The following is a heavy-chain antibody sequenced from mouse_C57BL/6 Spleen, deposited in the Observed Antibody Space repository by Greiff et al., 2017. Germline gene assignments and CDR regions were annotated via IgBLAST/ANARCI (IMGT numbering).Heavy chain of an antibody. CDR1: GYTFTGYW. CDR2: ILPGSGST. V-gene: IGHV1-9*01. D-gene: IGHD1-1*01. CDR3: ARYYGSSYDWFAY. Sequence: VQLQQSGAELMKPGASVTLSCKATGYTFTGYWIEWVKQRPGHGLEWIGEILPGSGSTNYNEKFKGKATFTADTSSNTAYMQLSSLTTEDSAIYYGARYYGSSYDWFAYWGQGTLVTVSA. J-gene: IGHJ3*01.